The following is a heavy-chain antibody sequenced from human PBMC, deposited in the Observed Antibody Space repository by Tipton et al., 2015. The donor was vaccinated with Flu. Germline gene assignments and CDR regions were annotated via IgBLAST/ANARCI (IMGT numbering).Heavy chain of an antibody. V-gene: IGHV3-23*01. J-gene: IGHJ6*02. CDR1: GFTFSSYA. D-gene: IGHD2-15*01. CDR3: AKTRDGSGGPYGMDV. Sequence: SLRLSCAASGFTFSSYAMSWVRQAPGEGLEWVSGNSGTGRTTYYADSVKGRFTISRDNSKNTLYLQMNSLTVEDTAVYYCAKTRDGSGGPYGMDVWGQGTTVTVPS. CDR2: NSGTGRTT.